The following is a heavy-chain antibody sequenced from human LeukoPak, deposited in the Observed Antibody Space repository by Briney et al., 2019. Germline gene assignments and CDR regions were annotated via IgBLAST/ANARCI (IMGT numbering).Heavy chain of an antibody. CDR2: IYYSGST. D-gene: IGHD2-8*01. J-gene: IGHJ5*02. CDR3: ARRFRGVGLDP. Sequence: PSQTLSLTCTVSGGSISSGDYYWSWIRQPPGKGLEWIGYIYYSGSTYYNPSLKSRVIISVDTSKNQFSLKLSSVTAADTAVYYCARRFRGVGLDPWGQGTLVTVSS. CDR1: GGSISSGDYY. V-gene: IGHV4-30-4*01.